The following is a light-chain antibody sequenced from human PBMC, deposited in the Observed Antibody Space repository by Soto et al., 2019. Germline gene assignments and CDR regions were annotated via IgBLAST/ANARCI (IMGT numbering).Light chain of an antibody. J-gene: IGKJ4*01. CDR1: QSLLDSDDGNTY. V-gene: IGKV2-40*01. CDR2: TLS. CDR3: LQRIDFPLT. Sequence: DLVMTQTPLSLPVTPGEPASISCRSSQSLLDSDDGNTYLDWYLQKPGQSPQLLIYTLSYRASGLPARFSARGSGPDFTLNISSVEAEDVSLYYCLQRIDFPLTFGGGTNVQIK.